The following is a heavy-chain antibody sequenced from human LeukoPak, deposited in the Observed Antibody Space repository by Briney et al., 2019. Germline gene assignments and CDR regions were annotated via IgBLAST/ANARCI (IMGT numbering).Heavy chain of an antibody. CDR1: GYTFTSYD. V-gene: IGHV1-8*01. J-gene: IGHJ4*02. CDR3: ARGSYYDSSGYYPHYFDY. Sequence: ASVKVSCKASGYTFTSYDINWVRQAPGQGLEWMGWMNPNSGNTGYAQKFQGRVTMTRNTSISTAYMELSSLRSEDTAVYYCARGSYYDSSGYYPHYFDYWGPGTLVTVS. CDR2: MNPNSGNT. D-gene: IGHD3-22*01.